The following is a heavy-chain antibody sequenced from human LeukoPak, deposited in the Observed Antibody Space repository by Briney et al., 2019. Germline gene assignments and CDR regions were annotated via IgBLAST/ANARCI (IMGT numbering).Heavy chain of an antibody. CDR3: ARHSVLMVRGVIRYYYYYYYMDV. V-gene: IGHV4-4*07. Sequence: SETLSLTCTVSGGSISSYYWSWIRQPAGKGLEWIGRIYTSGSTNYNPSLKSRVTMSVDTSKNQFSLKLSSVTAADTAVYYCARHSVLMVRGVIRYYYYYYYMDVWGKGTTVTISS. J-gene: IGHJ6*03. CDR1: GGSISSYY. D-gene: IGHD3-10*01. CDR2: IYTSGST.